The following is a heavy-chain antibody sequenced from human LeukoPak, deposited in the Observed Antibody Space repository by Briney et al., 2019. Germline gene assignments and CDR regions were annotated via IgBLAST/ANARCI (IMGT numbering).Heavy chain of an antibody. D-gene: IGHD3-3*01. J-gene: IGHJ4*02. Sequence: PGGSLRLPCAASGFTFSSYAMSWVRQAPGKGLEWVSAISGSGGSTYYADSVKGRFTISRDNSKNTLYLQMNSLRAEDTAVYYCAKDGSITIFGVVISPIDYWGQGTLVTVSS. CDR3: AKDGSITIFGVVISPIDY. CDR2: ISGSGGST. CDR1: GFTFSSYA. V-gene: IGHV3-23*01.